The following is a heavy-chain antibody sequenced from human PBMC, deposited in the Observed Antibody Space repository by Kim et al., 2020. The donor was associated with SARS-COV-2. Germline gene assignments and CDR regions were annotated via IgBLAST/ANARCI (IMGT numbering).Heavy chain of an antibody. Sequence: GGSLRLSCAASGFTFTTYAMNWVRQAPGKGLEWVSAISGIADSTYYAASVKGRFTISRDNSKNTLYLQMNSLRAEDTAAYYCAKAVDRDDSDLLTGGNY. J-gene: IGHJ6*01. D-gene: IGHD3-9*01. V-gene: IGHV3-23*01. CDR2: ISGIADST. CDR3: AKAVDRDDSDLLTGGNY. CDR1: GFTFTTYA.